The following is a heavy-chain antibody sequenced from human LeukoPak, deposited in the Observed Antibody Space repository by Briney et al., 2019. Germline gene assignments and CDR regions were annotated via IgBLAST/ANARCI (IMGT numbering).Heavy chain of an antibody. V-gene: IGHV3-7*01. CDR3: ARDLTIAARPAG. CDR1: GFTFSAYW. CDR2: IKQDGSDK. D-gene: IGHD6-6*01. J-gene: IGHJ4*02. Sequence: GGSLRLSCAASGFTFSAYWMSWVRQAPGKGLEWLANIKQDGSDKQYVDSVKGRFAISRDNAKTSVYLQMNSLRAEDTAVYYCARDLTIAARPAGWGQGTLVTVSS.